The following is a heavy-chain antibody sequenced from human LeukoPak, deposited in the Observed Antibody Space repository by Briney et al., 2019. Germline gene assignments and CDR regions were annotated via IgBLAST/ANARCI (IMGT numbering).Heavy chain of an antibody. CDR3: ATTYDSSGYYVD. CDR1: GYTFTSYG. CDR2: ISAYNGNT. J-gene: IGHJ4*02. D-gene: IGHD3-22*01. Sequence: ASVKVSCKASGYTFTSYGISWVRQAPGQGLEWMGWISAYNGNTNYAQKLQGIVTMTTDTSTSTAYMELRSLRSDDTAVYYCATTYDSSGYYVDWGQGTLVTVSS. V-gene: IGHV1-18*01.